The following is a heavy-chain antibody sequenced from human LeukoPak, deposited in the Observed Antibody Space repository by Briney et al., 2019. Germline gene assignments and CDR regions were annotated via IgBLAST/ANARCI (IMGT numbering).Heavy chain of an antibody. J-gene: IGHJ4*02. V-gene: IGHV3-30*02. Sequence: HSGGSLRLSCAASGFTFSSYGMHWVRQAPGKGLEWVAFIRYDGSNKYYADSVKGRFTISRDNSKNTLYLQMNSLRAEDTAVYYCAKDSHDYGDLVLGSEYWGQGTLVTVSS. D-gene: IGHD4-17*01. CDR1: GFTFSSYG. CDR3: AKDSHDYGDLVLGSEY. CDR2: IRYDGSNK.